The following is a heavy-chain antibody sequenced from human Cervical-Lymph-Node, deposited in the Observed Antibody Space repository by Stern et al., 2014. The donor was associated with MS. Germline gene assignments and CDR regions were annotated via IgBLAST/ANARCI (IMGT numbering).Heavy chain of an antibody. V-gene: IGHV5-51*01. D-gene: IGHD6-19*01. CDR2: IYPGDSDT. CDR3: ARHYSSGWYRAADAFDI. Sequence: QLVQSGAEVKKPGESLKISCKGSGYSFTSYWIGWVRQMPGKGLEWMGLIYPGDSDTRYSPSFKGQVTISADKSISTAYLQWSSLKASDTAMYYCARHYSSGWYRAADAFDIWGQGTMVTVSS. J-gene: IGHJ3*02. CDR1: GYSFTSYW.